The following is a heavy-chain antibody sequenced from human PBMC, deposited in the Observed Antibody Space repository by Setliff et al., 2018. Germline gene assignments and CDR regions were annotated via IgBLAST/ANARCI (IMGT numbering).Heavy chain of an antibody. Sequence: SETLSLTCTVSGGSISSSSYYWGWIRQPPGKGLEWIGYIYYSGSTYYNPSLKSRVTISVDTSKNQFSLKLSSVTAADTAVYYCARDGARGDAFDIWGQGTMVTVSS. V-gene: IGHV4-31*03. CDR3: ARDGARGDAFDI. D-gene: IGHD3-10*01. CDR2: IYYSGST. CDR1: GGSISSSSYY. J-gene: IGHJ3*02.